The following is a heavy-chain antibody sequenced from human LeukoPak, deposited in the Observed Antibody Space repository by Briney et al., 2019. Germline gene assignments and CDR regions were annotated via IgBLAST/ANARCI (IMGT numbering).Heavy chain of an antibody. CDR3: ARAVVCSGGSCYPNPYYFDY. CDR1: GGSISSGGYY. J-gene: IGHJ4*02. D-gene: IGHD2-15*01. Sequence: SETLSLTCTVSGGSISSGGYYWSWIRQHPGKGLEWIGYIYYSGSTYYNPSLKSRVTISVDTSKNQFSLKLSSVTAADTAVYYCARAVVCSGGSCYPNPYYFDYWGQGTLVTVSS. CDR2: IYYSGST. V-gene: IGHV4-31*03.